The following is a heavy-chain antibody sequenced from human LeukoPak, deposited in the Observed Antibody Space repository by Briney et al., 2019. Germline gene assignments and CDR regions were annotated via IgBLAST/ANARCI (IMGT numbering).Heavy chain of an antibody. Sequence: GGSLRLSCAASGFTFSSYAMHWVRQAPGKGLEWVAVISYDGSNKYYADSVKGRFTISRDNSKNTLYLQMNSLRAKDTAVYYCARDGIYEFFGVVNYYYYYGMDVWGQGTTVTVFS. J-gene: IGHJ6*02. CDR2: ISYDGSNK. D-gene: IGHD3-3*01. CDR1: GFTFSSYA. CDR3: ARDGIYEFFGVVNYYYYYGMDV. V-gene: IGHV3-30-3*01.